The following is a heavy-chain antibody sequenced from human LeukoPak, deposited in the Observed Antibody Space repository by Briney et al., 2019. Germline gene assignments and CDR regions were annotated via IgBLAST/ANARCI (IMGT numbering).Heavy chain of an antibody. V-gene: IGHV3-23*01. J-gene: IGHJ4*02. CDR2: ISGSGGST. CDR1: GFTFSSYA. CDR3: AKLGDIVLMVYAFYFDY. D-gene: IGHD2-8*01. Sequence: HPGGSLRLSCAASGFTFSSYAMSWVRQAPGKGLEWVSAISGSGGSTYYADSVKVRFTISRDNSKNTLYLQMNSLRAEDTAVYYCAKLGDIVLMVYAFYFDYWGQGTLVTVSS.